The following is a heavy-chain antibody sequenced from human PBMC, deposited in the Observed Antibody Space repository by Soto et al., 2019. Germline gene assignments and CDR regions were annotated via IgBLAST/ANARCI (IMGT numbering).Heavy chain of an antibody. Sequence: TGGSLRLSCAASGFTFSSYGMHWVRQAPGKGLEWVAVISYDGSNKYYADSVKGRFTISRDNSKNTLYLQMNSLRAEDTAVYYCAKGRHIAAAGPFDYWGQGTLVTSPQ. D-gene: IGHD6-13*01. V-gene: IGHV3-30*18. CDR2: ISYDGSNK. CDR3: AKGRHIAAAGPFDY. J-gene: IGHJ4*02. CDR1: GFTFSSYG.